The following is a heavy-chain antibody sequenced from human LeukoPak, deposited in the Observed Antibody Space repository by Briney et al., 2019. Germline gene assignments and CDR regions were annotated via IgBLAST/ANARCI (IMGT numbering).Heavy chain of an antibody. D-gene: IGHD3-10*01. CDR3: ARRFAPSRNDAFDI. CDR1: GGSISSGGYY. CDR2: IYYSGST. Sequence: SETLSLTCTVSGGSISSGGYYWSWIRQHPGKGLEWIGYIYYSGSTYYNPSLNIRVAISVDTSENQFSLKLSSVTAADTAVYYCARRFAPSRNDAFDIWGQGTMVTVSS. V-gene: IGHV4-31*03. J-gene: IGHJ3*02.